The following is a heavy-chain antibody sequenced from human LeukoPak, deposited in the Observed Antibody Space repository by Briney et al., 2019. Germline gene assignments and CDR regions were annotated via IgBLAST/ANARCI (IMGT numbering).Heavy chain of an antibody. V-gene: IGHV4-34*01. CDR2: INHSGST. CDR1: GGSFSGYY. J-gene: IGHJ5*02. D-gene: IGHD3-3*01. Sequence: PSETLSLTCAVYGGSFSGYYWSWIRQPPGKGLEWIGEINHSGSTNYNPSLKSRVTISVDTSKNQFSLKLSSVTAADTAVYYCARWAYTDFWSGYYSWFDPWGQGTLVTVSS. CDR3: ARWAYTDFWSGYYSWFDP.